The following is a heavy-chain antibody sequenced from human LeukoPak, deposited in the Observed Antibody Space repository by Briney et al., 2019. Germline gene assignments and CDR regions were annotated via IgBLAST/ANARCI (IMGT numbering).Heavy chain of an antibody. CDR2: IIPIFGTA. CDR3: ARFKRYSSSWYSAFDI. D-gene: IGHD6-13*01. V-gene: IGHV1-69*05. Sequence: SVKVSCKASGGTFSSYAISWVRQAPGQGLEWMGGIIPIFGTANYAQKFQGRVTITTDESTSTAYMELSSLRSEDTAVYYCARFKRYSSSWYSAFDIWGQGTMVTVSS. CDR1: GGTFSSYA. J-gene: IGHJ3*02.